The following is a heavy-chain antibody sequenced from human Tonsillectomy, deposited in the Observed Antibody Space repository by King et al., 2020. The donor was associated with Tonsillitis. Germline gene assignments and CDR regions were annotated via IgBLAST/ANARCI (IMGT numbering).Heavy chain of an antibody. J-gene: IGHJ5*02. D-gene: IGHD6-13*01. Sequence: VQLVESGGGLVQPGGSLRLSCVASGFTFSSYWMNWVRQVPGKGLVWVSRINGDGGTTSYEDSVKGRFTISRDNAKNTLYLQMKSLRAEDTAVYYCTRGDAKYSRGFDPWGQGTLVTVSS. CDR3: TRGDAKYSRGFDP. CDR1: GFTFSSYW. V-gene: IGHV3-74*01. CDR2: INGDGGTT.